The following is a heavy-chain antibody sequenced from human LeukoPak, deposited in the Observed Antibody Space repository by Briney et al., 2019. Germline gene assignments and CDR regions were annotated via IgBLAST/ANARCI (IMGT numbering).Heavy chain of an antibody. Sequence: PGGSLTLSCAVAGFTFSSYAMSWVRQAPGKGLGLASGISGRDGTTYYADSVKGRFTITRDNSKNTLYLQMTSLRAEDRAVYYCAKAGSIRFDYWGQGTLVTVSS. D-gene: IGHD1-26*01. CDR1: GFTFSSYA. CDR3: AKAGSIRFDY. CDR2: ISGRDGTT. V-gene: IGHV3-23*01. J-gene: IGHJ4*02.